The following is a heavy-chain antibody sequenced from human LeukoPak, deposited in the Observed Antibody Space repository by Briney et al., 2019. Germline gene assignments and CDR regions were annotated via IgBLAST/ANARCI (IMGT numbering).Heavy chain of an antibody. D-gene: IGHD6-19*01. Sequence: PGGSLRLSCAASGLTFSSYSMNWVRQAPGKGLEWVSSISSSSSYIYYADSVKGRFTISRDNAKNSLYLQMNSLRAEDTAVYYCSVAGTFVWFDPWGQGTLVTVSS. CDR1: GLTFSSYS. J-gene: IGHJ5*02. V-gene: IGHV3-21*01. CDR3: SVAGTFVWFDP. CDR2: ISSSSSYI.